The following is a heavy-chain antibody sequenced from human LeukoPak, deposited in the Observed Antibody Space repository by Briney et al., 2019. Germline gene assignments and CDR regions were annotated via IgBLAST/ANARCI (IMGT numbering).Heavy chain of an antibody. J-gene: IGHJ3*02. CDR3: ARGVIRGIDAFDI. Sequence: TGGSLTLSCAPSGFTVSSNNISWGPHAPGRGLECVLVSYIAGRTDSADSVKGRFTISRDNSKNTLYLQMNSLRTEDTAVYYCARGVIRGIDAFDIWGQGTMVTVSS. V-gene: IGHV3-66*02. CDR2: SYIAGRT. CDR1: GFTVSSNN. D-gene: IGHD3-10*01.